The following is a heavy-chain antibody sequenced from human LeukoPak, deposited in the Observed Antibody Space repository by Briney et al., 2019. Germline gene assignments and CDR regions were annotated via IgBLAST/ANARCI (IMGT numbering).Heavy chain of an antibody. J-gene: IGHJ5*02. CDR3: ARDGCSSTSCMENWFDP. V-gene: IGHV1-18*01. Sequence: ASVKVSCKASGYTFTSYGISWVRQAPGQGLEWMGWISAYNGNTNYAQRLQGRVTMTTDTSTSTAYMELRSLRSDDTAVYYCARDGCSSTSCMENWFDPWGQGTLVTVSS. CDR1: GYTFTSYG. D-gene: IGHD2-2*01. CDR2: ISAYNGNT.